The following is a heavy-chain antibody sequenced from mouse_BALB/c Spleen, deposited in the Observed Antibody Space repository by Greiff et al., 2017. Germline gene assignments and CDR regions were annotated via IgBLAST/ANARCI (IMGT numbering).Heavy chain of an antibody. V-gene: IGHV2-9*02. J-gene: IGHJ4*01. CDR1: GFSLTSYG. CDR2: IWAGGST. Sequence: VMLVESGPGLVAPSQSLSITCTVSGFSLTSYGVHWVRQPPGKGLEWLGVIWAGGSTNYNSALMSRLSISKDNSKSQVFLKMNSLQTDDTAMYYCASLYYYGSSYSYAMDYWGQGTSVTVSS. D-gene: IGHD1-1*01. CDR3: ASLYYYGSSYSYAMDY.